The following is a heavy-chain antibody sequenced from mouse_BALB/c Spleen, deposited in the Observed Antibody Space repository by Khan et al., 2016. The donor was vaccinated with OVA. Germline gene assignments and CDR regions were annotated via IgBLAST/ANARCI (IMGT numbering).Heavy chain of an antibody. CDR2: IYPGSGYT. D-gene: IGHD3-2*02. V-gene: IGHV1-77*01. CDR1: GYTFTDFL. Sequence: QVQLQQSGPDLVKPGASVKMSCKASGYTFTDFLISWVKQRPGQGLEWIGEIYPGSGYTYYNEKFRGKAILTSDKSSNTAYMQLNSLTSEDSEVYFWARAGYGGFAYWGQGALVTVS. J-gene: IGHJ3*01. CDR3: ARAGYGGFAY.